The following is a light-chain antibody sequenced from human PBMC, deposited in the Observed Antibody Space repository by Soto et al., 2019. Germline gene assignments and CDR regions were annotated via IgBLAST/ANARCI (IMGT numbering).Light chain of an antibody. CDR2: GAS. CDR1: QNIRSS. Sequence: EIVMTQSPATLSVSPGERATLSCRASQNIRSSLAWYQQKTGQAPRLLIYGASTRATGIPARFSGSGSGTEFTLTVSGLQSEDCAVYYCQQYNNWPPLTFGGGTKVEIK. V-gene: IGKV3D-15*01. J-gene: IGKJ4*01. CDR3: QQYNNWPPLT.